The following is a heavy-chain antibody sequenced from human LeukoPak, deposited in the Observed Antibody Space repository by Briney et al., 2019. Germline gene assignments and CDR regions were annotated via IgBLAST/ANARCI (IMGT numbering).Heavy chain of an antibody. Sequence: SETLSLTCTVSGGSISTSDYYWVWIRQFPGQGLQWIASYYYSGSFYYNPSLKSRVTISADTSRDQFSLKLTSVTVADTAVYYCARDSGTTGEVKFDPWGQGTLVTVSS. CDR2: YYYSGSF. V-gene: IGHV4-39*02. CDR3: ARDSGTTGEVKFDP. CDR1: GGSISTSDYY. D-gene: IGHD3-10*01. J-gene: IGHJ5*02.